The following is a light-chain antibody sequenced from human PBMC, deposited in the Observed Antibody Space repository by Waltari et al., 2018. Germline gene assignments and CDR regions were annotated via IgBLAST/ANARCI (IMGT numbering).Light chain of an antibody. CDR2: DVS. J-gene: IGLJ1*01. Sequence: QSALTQPASLSGSLGQSLTISCTGTHSDIGAYDYVYWYQQHPGKAPKLILFDVSHRPSGISNRYAGSKSGDPASLTISGLQPEDEADYYCSSYSYITTLQIFGTGTRLTV. V-gene: IGLV2-14*01. CDR1: HSDIGAYDY. CDR3: SSYSYITTLQI.